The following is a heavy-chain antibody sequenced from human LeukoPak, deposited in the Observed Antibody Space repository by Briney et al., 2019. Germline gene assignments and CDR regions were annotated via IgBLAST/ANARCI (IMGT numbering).Heavy chain of an antibody. D-gene: IGHD6-6*01. J-gene: IGHJ4*02. CDR2: IKEDGSEK. Sequence: GGSLRLSCAASGFTLSNYWMSWVRQAPGKGLEWVAHIKEDGSEKSYVDSVKGRFTISRDNAKNSLYLQMNSLRAEDTAVYYCARVVVYFDYWGQGTLVTVSS. CDR3: ARVVVYFDY. CDR1: GFTLSNYW. V-gene: IGHV3-7*04.